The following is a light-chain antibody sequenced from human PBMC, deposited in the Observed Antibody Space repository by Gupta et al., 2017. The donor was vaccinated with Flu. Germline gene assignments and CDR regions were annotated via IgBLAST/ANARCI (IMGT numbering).Light chain of an antibody. CDR1: KVGSKN. Sequence: KTTTMTGVGAKVGSKNVYWSHPSPVQPPMLLIDDNRSRSSAIPERFSGSKFATTATLTTTRVQAGDGADYYCQPFYSNSDIWVFGGGTKLTVL. CDR2: DNR. CDR3: QPFYSNSDIWV. J-gene: IGLJ3*02. V-gene: IGLV3-21*03.